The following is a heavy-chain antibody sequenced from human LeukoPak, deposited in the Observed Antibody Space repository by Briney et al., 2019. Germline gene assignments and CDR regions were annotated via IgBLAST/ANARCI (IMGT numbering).Heavy chain of an antibody. CDR3: ARVVSGGYSSIDY. CDR1: GFTFSSYG. CDR2: IWYDGSNK. J-gene: IGHJ4*02. D-gene: IGHD5-18*01. V-gene: IGHV3-33*01. Sequence: GGSLRLSCAVSGFTFSSYGMHWVRQAPGKGLEWVAVIWYDGSNKYYADSVKGRFTISRDNSKNTLYLQMNSLRAEDTAVYYCARVVSGGYSSIDYWGQGTLVTVSS.